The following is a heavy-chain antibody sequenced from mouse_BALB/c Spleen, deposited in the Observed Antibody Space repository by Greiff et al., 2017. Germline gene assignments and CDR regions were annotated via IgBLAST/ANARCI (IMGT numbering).Heavy chain of an antibody. CDR3: ARGHYGYGDAMDY. CDR1: GFTFTDYY. CDR2: IRHKAIGYTT. Sequence: EVHLLESGAGLVQPGASLRLSCATSGFTFTDYYMSWVRQPPGKALEWLGFIRHKAIGYTTEYSSTVKDRFTISRDNSQSTLYLQMSTLRAEDGAAYYCARGHYGYGDAMDYWGQGTSVTVSS. D-gene: IGHD2-2*01. J-gene: IGHJ4*01. V-gene: IGHV7-3*02.